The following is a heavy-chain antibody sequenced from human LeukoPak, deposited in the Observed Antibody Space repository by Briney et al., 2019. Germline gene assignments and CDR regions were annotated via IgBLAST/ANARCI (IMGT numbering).Heavy chain of an antibody. J-gene: IGHJ4*02. CDR3: ARASQQLVSDY. CDR2: IYTSGST. Sequence: SETLSLTCTVSGGSISSGSYYWSWIRQPAGKGLEWIGRIYTSGSTNYNPSLKSRVTISVDTSKNQFSLKLSSVTAADTAVYYCARASQQLVSDYWGQGTLVTVSS. V-gene: IGHV4-61*02. D-gene: IGHD6-13*01. CDR1: GGSISSGSYY.